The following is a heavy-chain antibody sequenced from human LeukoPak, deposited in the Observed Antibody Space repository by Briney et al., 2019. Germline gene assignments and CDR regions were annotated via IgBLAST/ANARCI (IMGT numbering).Heavy chain of an antibody. CDR3: ARVLVDYGSGSYYKDDY. V-gene: IGHV1-18*01. J-gene: IGHJ4*02. D-gene: IGHD3-10*01. CDR1: GYTFTSYG. CDR2: ISAYNGNT. Sequence: ASVKVSCKASGYTFTSYGISWVRQAPGQGLEWMGWISAYNGNTNYAQKLQGRVTMTTDTSTSTAYMELRSLRSDDTAVYYCARVLVDYGSGSYYKDDYWGQGTPVTVSS.